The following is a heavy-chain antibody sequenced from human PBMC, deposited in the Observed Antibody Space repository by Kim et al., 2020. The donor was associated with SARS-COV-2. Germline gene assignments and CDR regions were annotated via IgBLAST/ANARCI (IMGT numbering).Heavy chain of an antibody. CDR3: VRGTFFSY. D-gene: IGHD2-15*01. CDR2: ISTDGDTS. Sequence: GGSLRLSCAASGFTFSSHYMHWVRQPPGKGLEWVSHISTDGDTSLHGDAVDGRITFTKDTDNSMLSLQMNMMSEDNTAVYYCVRGTFFSYCGQGALLIVS. V-gene: IGHV3-74*03. CDR1: GFTFSSHY. J-gene: IGHJ4*02.